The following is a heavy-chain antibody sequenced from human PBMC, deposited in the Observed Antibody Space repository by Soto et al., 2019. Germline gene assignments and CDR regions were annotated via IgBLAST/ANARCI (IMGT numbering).Heavy chain of an antibody. J-gene: IGHJ4*02. CDR1: GGSISSGGYY. CDR2: IYYSGST. Sequence: SETLSLTCTVSGGSISSGGYYWSWIRQHPGKGLEWIGYIYYSGSTYYNPSLKSRVTISVDTSKNQFSLKLSSVTAADTAVYYCARERVMITFGGVIVRYFDYWGQGTLVTVSS. CDR3: ARERVMITFGGVIVRYFDY. D-gene: IGHD3-16*02. V-gene: IGHV4-31*03.